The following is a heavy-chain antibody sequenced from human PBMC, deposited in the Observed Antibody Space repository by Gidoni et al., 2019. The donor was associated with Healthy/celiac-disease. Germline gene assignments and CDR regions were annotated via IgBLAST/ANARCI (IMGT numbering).Heavy chain of an antibody. CDR2: GDPEDGET. CDR1: GYTFTDYY. J-gene: IGHJ6*02. D-gene: IGHD3-3*01. V-gene: IGHV1-69-2*01. CDR3: ATARRVRFLEWWGHRGYYYYGMDV. Sequence: EVQLVQSGAEVTNPGATVQISCKVSGYTFTDYYIPRSQQPPGKGREWLGLGDPEDGETIDAEKVQGRVTITADTYKDTDYMELSSMRSEDTAVYYWATARRVRFLEWWGHRGYYYYGMDVWGQGTTVTVSS.